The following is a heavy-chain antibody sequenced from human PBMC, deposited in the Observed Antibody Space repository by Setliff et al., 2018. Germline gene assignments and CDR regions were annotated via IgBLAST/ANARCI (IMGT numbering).Heavy chain of an antibody. CDR2: IYTSGST. V-gene: IGHV4-4*07. Sequence: SEALSLTCTVSGGSISSYYWSWIRQPAGKGLEWIGRIYTSGSTNYNPSLKSRVTMSVDTSKNQFSLKLSSVTAADTAVYYCARVSTVATWPYYYYMDVWGKGTTVTVSS. CDR1: GGSISSYY. CDR3: ARVSTVATWPYYYYMDV. D-gene: IGHD4-4*01. J-gene: IGHJ6*03.